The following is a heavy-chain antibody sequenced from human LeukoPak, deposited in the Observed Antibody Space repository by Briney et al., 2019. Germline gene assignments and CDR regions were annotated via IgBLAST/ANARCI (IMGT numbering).Heavy chain of an antibody. J-gene: IGHJ4*02. CDR1: GFSFSGHW. V-gene: IGHV3-74*01. D-gene: IGHD6-6*01. Sequence: GGSLRLSCTASGFSFSGHWMHWARQLPGKGLVWVSRISPTGSTTSYADSVKGRFTVSRDNAKNTLYLQVNNLRAEAKAVYYCARGPNSNWSGLDFWGQGTLLTVSS. CDR2: ISPTGSTT. CDR3: ARGPNSNWSGLDF.